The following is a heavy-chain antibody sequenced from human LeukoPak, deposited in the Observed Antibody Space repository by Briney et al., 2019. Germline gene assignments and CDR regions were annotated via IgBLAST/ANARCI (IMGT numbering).Heavy chain of an antibody. Sequence: ASVKVSCKASGYTFTGYYMHWVRQAPGQGLEWMGWINPNSGGTNYAQKFQGWVTMTRDTSISTAYMELSSLRSEDTAVYYCARVKDYGGPSGVLRTYNWFDPWGQGTLVTVSS. V-gene: IGHV1-2*04. J-gene: IGHJ5*02. CDR2: INPNSGGT. D-gene: IGHD4-23*01. CDR3: ARVKDYGGPSGVLRTYNWFDP. CDR1: GYTFTGYY.